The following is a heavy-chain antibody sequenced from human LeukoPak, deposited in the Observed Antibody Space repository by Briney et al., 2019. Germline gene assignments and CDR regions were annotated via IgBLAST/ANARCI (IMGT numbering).Heavy chain of an antibody. CDR3: ASSSAREYYMDV. D-gene: IGHD6-6*01. CDR1: GFTFSSYG. Sequence: PGRSLRLSCAASGFTFSSYGVHWVRQAPGKGLEWVAVIWYDGSNKYYADSVKGRFTISRDNSKNTLYLQMNSLRAEDTAVYYCASSSAREYYMDVWGKGTTVTVSS. V-gene: IGHV3-33*01. J-gene: IGHJ6*03. CDR2: IWYDGSNK.